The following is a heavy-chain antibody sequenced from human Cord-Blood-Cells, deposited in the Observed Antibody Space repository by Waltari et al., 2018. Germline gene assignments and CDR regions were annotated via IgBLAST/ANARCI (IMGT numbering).Heavy chain of an antibody. D-gene: IGHD6-6*01. J-gene: IGHJ3*02. V-gene: IGHV4-38-2*01. CDR3: ARGSSVSRGVGAFDI. CDR1: GYSISSGYY. Sequence: QVQLQESGPGLVKPSETLSLTCAVSGYSISSGYYWGWIRQPPGKGLEWIGSIYHGGSTYYNPSLKSRVTISVDTSKNQFSLKLSSVTAADTAVYYCARGSSVSRGVGAFDIWGQGTMVTVSS. CDR2: IYHGGST.